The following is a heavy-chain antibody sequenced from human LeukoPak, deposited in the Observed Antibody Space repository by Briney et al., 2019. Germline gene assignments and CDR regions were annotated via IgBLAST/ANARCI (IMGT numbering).Heavy chain of an antibody. Sequence: PSETLSLTCTVSGGSISSGGYYWSWIRQHPGKGLEWIGYIYYSGSTYYNPSLKSRVTISVDTSKNQFSLKLSSVTAADTAVYYCARAVYYDSSGWPDNWFDPWGQGTLVTVSS. CDR1: GGSISSGGYY. D-gene: IGHD3-22*01. J-gene: IGHJ5*02. CDR3: ARAVYYDSSGWPDNWFDP. CDR2: IYYSGST. V-gene: IGHV4-31*03.